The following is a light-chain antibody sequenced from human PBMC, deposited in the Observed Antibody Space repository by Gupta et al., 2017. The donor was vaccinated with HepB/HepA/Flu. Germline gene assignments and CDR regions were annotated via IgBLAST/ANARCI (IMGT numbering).Light chain of an antibody. J-gene: IGLJ3*02. CDR1: SSNIGSNT. CDR3: EAWDDSLNGPNWV. Sequence: QSVLTPPPSASGTPGQRVTISCSGSSSNIGSNTVNWYQQLPGTAPKLLIYSNNQRPSGVPDRFSGSKSGTSASLAISGLQSEDEAEYYCEAWDDSLNGPNWVFGGGTKLTVL. V-gene: IGLV1-44*01. CDR2: SNN.